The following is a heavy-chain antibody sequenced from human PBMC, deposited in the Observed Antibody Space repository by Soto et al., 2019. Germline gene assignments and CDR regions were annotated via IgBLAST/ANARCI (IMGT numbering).Heavy chain of an antibody. D-gene: IGHD3-10*01. V-gene: IGHV4-31*03. CDR2: IYYSGST. J-gene: IGHJ4*02. CDR1: GGSITSGGYC. CDR3: ARDGDYFGSGSPPLLSR. Sequence: QVQLQESGPGLVKPSQTLSLTCTVSGGSITSGGYCWTWIRQHPVKGLEWMGHIYYSGSTSYNPSPKSRVTISIDTSKNQYSLKLTSVTAADTAVYYCARDGDYFGSGSPPLLSRWGQGTLVTVSS.